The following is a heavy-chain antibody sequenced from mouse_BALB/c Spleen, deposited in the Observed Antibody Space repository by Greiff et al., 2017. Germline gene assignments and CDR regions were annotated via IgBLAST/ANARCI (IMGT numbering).Heavy chain of an antibody. D-gene: IGHD2-4*01. CDR3: ARGDYDVFAY. J-gene: IGHJ3*01. V-gene: IGHV5-6-5*01. Sequence: EVQGVESGGGLVKPGGSLKLSCAASGFTFSSYAMSWVRQTPEKRLEWVASISSGGSTYYPDSVKGRFTISRDNARNILYLQMSSLRSEDTAMYYCARGDYDVFAYWGQGTLVTVSA. CDR2: ISSGGST. CDR1: GFTFSSYA.